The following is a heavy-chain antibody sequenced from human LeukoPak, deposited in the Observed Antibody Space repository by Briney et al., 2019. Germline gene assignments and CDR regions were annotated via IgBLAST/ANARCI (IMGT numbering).Heavy chain of an antibody. Sequence: GGSLRLSCAASGFTFSSYAMSWVRQAPGKGLEWVSAISGSGGSTYYADSVKGWFTISRDNSKNTLYLQMNSLRAEDTAVYYCAKRPAAGPNSGYWGQGTLVTVSS. J-gene: IGHJ4*02. CDR3: AKRPAAGPNSGY. D-gene: IGHD6-13*01. CDR1: GFTFSSYA. V-gene: IGHV3-23*01. CDR2: ISGSGGST.